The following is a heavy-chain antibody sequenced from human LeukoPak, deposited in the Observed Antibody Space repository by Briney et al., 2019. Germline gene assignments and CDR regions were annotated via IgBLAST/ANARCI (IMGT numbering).Heavy chain of an antibody. CDR2: VSYDGKIN. Sequence: SCKASGYTFTDYYMHWVRQAPGKGLEWLAFVSYDGKINSHADFVKGRFIISRDNSKNTLYLQMNSLRAEDTAVYFCARDLSRTYTVDYWGQGTLVTVSS. D-gene: IGHD2-2*02. CDR1: GYTFTDYY. CDR3: ARDLSRTYTVDY. V-gene: IGHV3-30*01. J-gene: IGHJ4*02.